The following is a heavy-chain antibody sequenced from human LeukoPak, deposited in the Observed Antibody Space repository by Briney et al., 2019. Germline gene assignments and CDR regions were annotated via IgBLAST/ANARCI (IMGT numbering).Heavy chain of an antibody. D-gene: IGHD3-3*01. CDR1: GFTFSSYA. V-gene: IGHV3-23*01. CDR3: ARELGITIFGVVTRPFDY. J-gene: IGHJ4*02. CDR2: ISGSGGST. Sequence: PGGSLRLSCAASGFTFSSYAMSWVRQAPGKGLEWVSAISGSGGSTYYADSVKGRFTISRDNSKNTLYLQMNSLRAEDTAVYYCARELGITIFGVVTRPFDYWGQGTLVTVSS.